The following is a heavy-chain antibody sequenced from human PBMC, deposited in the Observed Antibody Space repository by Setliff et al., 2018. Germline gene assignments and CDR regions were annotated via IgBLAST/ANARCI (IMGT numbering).Heavy chain of an antibody. CDR1: GNRYTDYN. V-gene: IGHV1-2*02. J-gene: IGHJ5*02. D-gene: IGHD1-26*01. CDR2: INPNSGDT. Sequence: ASVKVSCKASGNRYTDYNLHWVRQAPGQGLDWMGWINPNSGDTHSAQKFQGRVTMTRDTSINTAYMELSSLTSDDTAFYYCVRSGKFGMRFWFDQWGQGTLVTVSS. CDR3: VRSGKFGMRFWFDQ.